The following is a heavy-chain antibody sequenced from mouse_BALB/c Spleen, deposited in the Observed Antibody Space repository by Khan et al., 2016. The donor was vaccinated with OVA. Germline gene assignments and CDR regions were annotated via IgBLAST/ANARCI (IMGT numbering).Heavy chain of an antibody. J-gene: IGHJ3*01. CDR3: TSGGDGSGFAY. V-gene: IGHV5-4*02. CDR2: VSDGGNDT. Sequence: EVQLQESGGGLVKPGGSLKLSCAASGFTFSDYYMYWVRQTPEKRLEWVATVSDGGNDTSYPDSVKGRFTISRDNAKNNLYLQMNSLKSEDTAIYYCTSGGDGSGFAYWGQGTLVTVSA. CDR1: GFTFSDYY. D-gene: IGHD3-2*01.